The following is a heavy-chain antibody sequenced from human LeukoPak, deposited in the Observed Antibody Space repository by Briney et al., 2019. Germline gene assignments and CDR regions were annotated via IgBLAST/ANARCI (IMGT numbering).Heavy chain of an antibody. Sequence: SETLSLTCAVFGGSFSGYYWSWIRQPPGKGLERIGEIIHSGSTNYNPSLKSRVTISVDTSKNQFSLKLISVTAADTAVYYCARSGSSYIFDYWGQGTLVTVSS. CDR3: ARSGSSYIFDY. J-gene: IGHJ4*02. CDR1: GGSFSGYY. D-gene: IGHD1-26*01. CDR2: IIHSGST. V-gene: IGHV4-34*12.